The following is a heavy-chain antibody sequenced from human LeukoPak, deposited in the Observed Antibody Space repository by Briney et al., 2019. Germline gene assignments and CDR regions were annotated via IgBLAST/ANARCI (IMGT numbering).Heavy chain of an antibody. V-gene: IGHV3-23*01. CDR1: GFTFSSYA. CDR3: AKSIIVVVLWLHMDV. Sequence: GGSLRLSCAASGFTFSSYAMSWVRQAPGKGLEWVSAISGSGGSTYYADSVKGRFTISRDNSKNTLYLQMNSLRAEDTAVYYCAKSIIVVVLWLHMDVWGKGTTVNVSS. CDR2: ISGSGGST. D-gene: IGHD2-2*01. J-gene: IGHJ6*03.